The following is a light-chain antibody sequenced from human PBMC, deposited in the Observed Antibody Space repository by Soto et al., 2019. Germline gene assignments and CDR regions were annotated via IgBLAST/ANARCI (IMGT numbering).Light chain of an antibody. CDR3: SSFTSRFTFV. J-gene: IGLJ1*01. V-gene: IGLV2-14*01. CDR1: RSDVGAYNY. Sequence: QSVLAQPASVSGSPGQSIAISCTGTRSDVGAYNYVSWYQQHPGKAPKLMISEVTNRPSGVSDRFSGSKSGNTASLTISGLQAEEEADYYCSSFTSRFTFVFGTGTKVTV. CDR2: EVT.